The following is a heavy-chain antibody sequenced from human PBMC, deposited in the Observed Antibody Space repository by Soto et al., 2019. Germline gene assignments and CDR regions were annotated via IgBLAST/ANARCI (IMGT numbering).Heavy chain of an antibody. D-gene: IGHD3-10*01. J-gene: IGHJ4*02. CDR2: IKSKTDGGTT. Sequence: GGSLRLSCAASVFTFSNAWMIWVRQAPGKGLECVGRIKSKTDGGTTDYAAPVKGRFTISRDDSKNTLYLQMNSLKTEDTAVYYCTTTKKYYYGSGSYGGGFDYWGQGTLVTVSS. CDR3: TTTKKYYYGSGSYGGGFDY. CDR1: VFTFSNAW. V-gene: IGHV3-15*01.